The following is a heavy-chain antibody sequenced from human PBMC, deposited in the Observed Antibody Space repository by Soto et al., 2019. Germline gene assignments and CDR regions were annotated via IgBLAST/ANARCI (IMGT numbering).Heavy chain of an antibody. J-gene: IGHJ4*02. V-gene: IGHV4-39*01. CDR3: ARRAIAARPRKPYYFDY. D-gene: IGHD6-6*01. CDR2: IYYSGST. CDR1: GGSISSSSYY. Sequence: SETLSLTCTVSGGSISSSSYYWGWIRQPPGKGLEWIGSIYYSGSTYYNPSLKSRVTISVDTSKNQFSLKLSSVTAADTAVYYCARRAIAARPRKPYYFDYWGQGTLVTVSS.